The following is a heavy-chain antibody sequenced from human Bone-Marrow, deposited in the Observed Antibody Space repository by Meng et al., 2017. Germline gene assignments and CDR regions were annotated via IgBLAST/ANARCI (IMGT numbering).Heavy chain of an antibody. CDR2: IVSDGGIT. V-gene: IGHV3-74*01. CDR1: GFNFGDYI. CDR3: AVSLEGHGSGTFAGAT. D-gene: IGHD3-10*01. J-gene: IGHJ1*01. Sequence: GGSLRLSCGASGFNFGDYIMHWVRQSPGKGLEWISRIVSDGGITTYADSVKGRFTVSRDNAKNTLYLQMNSLGADDTAVYYCAVSLEGHGSGTFAGATWGQGTLVTVSS.